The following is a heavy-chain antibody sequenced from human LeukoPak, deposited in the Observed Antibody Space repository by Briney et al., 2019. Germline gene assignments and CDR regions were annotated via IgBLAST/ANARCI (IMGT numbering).Heavy chain of an antibody. J-gene: IGHJ5*02. CDR2: IYYSGST. Sequence: PSETLSLTCTVSGGSISSGGYYWSWIRQHPGKGLEWIGYIYYSGSTYYNPSLKSRVTISVDTSKNQFSLKLSSVTAADTAVYYCAREPYDYGDYVGWFDPWGQGTLVTVSS. D-gene: IGHD4-17*01. CDR3: AREPYDYGDYVGWFDP. CDR1: GGSISSGGYY. V-gene: IGHV4-31*03.